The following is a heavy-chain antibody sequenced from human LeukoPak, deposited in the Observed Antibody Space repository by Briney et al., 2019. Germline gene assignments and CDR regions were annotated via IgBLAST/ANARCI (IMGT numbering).Heavy chain of an antibody. CDR2: MYLSGTT. J-gene: IGHJ4*02. D-gene: IGHD3-22*01. V-gene: IGHV4-4*02. CDR1: GDSINSLDL. CDR3: AGLVGRYSSGLYYYYFDY. Sequence: SETLSLTCTVSGDSINSLDLWSWVRQPPGKGLEWIGEMYLSGTTHSDPSVKSRVTISIDKSKNQFFLNLSSVTAADTAVYYCAGLVGRYSSGLYYYYFDYWGQGTLVTVSS.